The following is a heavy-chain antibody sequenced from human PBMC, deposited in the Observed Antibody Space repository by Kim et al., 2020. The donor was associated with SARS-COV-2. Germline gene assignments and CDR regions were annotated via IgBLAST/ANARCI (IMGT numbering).Heavy chain of an antibody. CDR2: INHIGST. CDR3: ARGHSAAARDYYYGMGV. D-gene: IGHD6-13*01. CDR1: GGSFSGYY. Sequence: SETLSLTCAVYGGSFSGYYWSWIRQPPGKGLEWIGEINHIGSTNYNPSLKSRVTISVDTSKNQFSLKLSSVTAADTAVYYCARGHSAAARDYYYGMGVWGQGTTVTVSS. J-gene: IGHJ6*02. V-gene: IGHV4-34*01.